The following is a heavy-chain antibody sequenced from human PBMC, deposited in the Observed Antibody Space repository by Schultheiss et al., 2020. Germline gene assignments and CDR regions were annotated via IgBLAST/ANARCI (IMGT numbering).Heavy chain of an antibody. Sequence: GGSMRLSCAASGFTFTNYGMHWVRQAPGKGLEWVSAISGSGGSTYYADSVKGRFTISRDNSKNTLYLQMNSLRAEDTAVYYCAKVHYGSGSYDYYYYGMDVWGKGTTVTVAS. CDR1: GFTFTNYG. D-gene: IGHD3-10*01. V-gene: IGHV3-23*01. J-gene: IGHJ6*04. CDR3: AKVHYGSGSYDYYYYGMDV. CDR2: ISGSGGST.